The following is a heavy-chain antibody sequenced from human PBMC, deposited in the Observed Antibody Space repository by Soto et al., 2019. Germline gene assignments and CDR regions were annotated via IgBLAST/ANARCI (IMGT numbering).Heavy chain of an antibody. CDR1: GGSISSYY. D-gene: IGHD3-16*01. CDR2: IYYSGST. Sequence: SETLSLTCTVSGGSISSYYWSWIRQPPGKGLEWIGYIYYSGSTNYNPSLKSRVTISVDTSKNQFSLKLSLKLSSVTAADTAVYYCARRWGDYXDYWGQGTLVTVSS. CDR3: ARRWGDYXDY. J-gene: IGHJ4*02. V-gene: IGHV4-59*08.